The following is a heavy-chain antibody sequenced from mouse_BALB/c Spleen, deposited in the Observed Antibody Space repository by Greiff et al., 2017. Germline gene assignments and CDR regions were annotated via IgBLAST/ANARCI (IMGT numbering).Heavy chain of an antibody. CDR2: IDPANGNT. D-gene: IGHD1-1*01. Sequence: EVQLQQSGAELVKPGASVKLSCTASGFNIKDTYMHWVKQRPEQGLEWIGRIDPANGNTKYDPKFQGKATITAHTSSNTAYLQLSSLTSEDTAVYYCARGGGSSPFAYWGQGTLVTVSA. CDR3: ARGGGSSPFAY. V-gene: IGHV14-3*02. CDR1: GFNIKDTY. J-gene: IGHJ3*01.